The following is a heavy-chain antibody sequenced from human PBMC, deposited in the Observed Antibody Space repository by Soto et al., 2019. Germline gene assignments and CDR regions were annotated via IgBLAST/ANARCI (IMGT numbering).Heavy chain of an antibody. CDR2: ISGSGGST. J-gene: IGHJ4*02. D-gene: IGHD3-22*01. CDR1: GFTFSSYA. V-gene: IGHV3-23*01. Sequence: GGSLRLSCAASGFTFSSYAMSWVRQATGKGLEWVSAISGSGGSTYYADSVKGRFTISRDNSNNTLYLQMNSLRAEDTAVYYCAKAAAGWLSTYYFDYWGQGTLVTVSS. CDR3: AKAAAGWLSTYYFDY.